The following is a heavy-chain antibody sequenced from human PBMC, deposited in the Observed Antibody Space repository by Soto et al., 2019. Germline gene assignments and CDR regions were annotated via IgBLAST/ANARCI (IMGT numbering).Heavy chain of an antibody. CDR1: GGSISSYY. CDR2: IYYSGST. CDR3: ARRWGALFDY. J-gene: IGHJ4*02. V-gene: IGHV4-59*08. D-gene: IGHD1-26*01. Sequence: QVQLQESGPGLVKPSETLSLTCTVSGGSISSYYWSWIRQPPGKGLEWIGYIYYSGSTNYNPSLKSRVTISVDTSKHPFSLKLSSLTAADTAVYYCARRWGALFDYWGQGTLVTVSS.